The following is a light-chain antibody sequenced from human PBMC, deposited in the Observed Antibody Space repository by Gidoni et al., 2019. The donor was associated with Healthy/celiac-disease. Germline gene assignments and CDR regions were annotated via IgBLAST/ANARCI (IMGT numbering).Light chain of an antibody. V-gene: IGLV1-44*01. J-gene: IGLJ2*01. CDR2: SNN. Sequence: QSVLTQPPSTSGTHGQSVTISCSGSRPKIGINTVHWYQQLPGTAPKLLIYSNNQRPSGVPDRFSGSTSGTSASLAISGLQSEDEADYYCAAWDDSLNGVVFGGGTKLTVL. CDR1: RPKIGINT. CDR3: AAWDDSLNGVV.